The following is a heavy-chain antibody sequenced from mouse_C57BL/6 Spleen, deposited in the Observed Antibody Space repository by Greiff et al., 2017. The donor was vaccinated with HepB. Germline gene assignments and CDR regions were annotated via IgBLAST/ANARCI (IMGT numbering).Heavy chain of an antibody. V-gene: IGHV1-61*01. CDR1: GYTFTSYW. D-gene: IGHD2-5*01. CDR2: IYPSDSET. J-gene: IGHJ1*03. Sequence: QVQLQQPGAELVRPGSSVKLSCKASGYTFTSYWMDWVKQRPGQGLEWIGNIYPSDSETHYNQKFKDKATLTVDKSSSTAYMQLSSLTSEDSAVYYCASQYSNGYFDVWGTGTTVTVSS. CDR3: ASQYSNGYFDV.